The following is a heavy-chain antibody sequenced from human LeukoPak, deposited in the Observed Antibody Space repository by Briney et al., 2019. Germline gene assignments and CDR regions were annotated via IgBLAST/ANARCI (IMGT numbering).Heavy chain of an antibody. V-gene: IGHV3-23*01. CDR1: GFTFTSST. D-gene: IGHD1-1*01. Sequence: GGSLRLSRATSGFTFTSSTLTWGPQSPGKGLEWVSIINPSGGATFYADSVKGRFTVFRDNSRNTLFLQMQGLRAEDTAVYYCTRRTCRRCASYYSDYWGQGTLVTVSS. CDR3: TRRTCRRCASYYSDY. CDR2: INPSGGAT. J-gene: IGHJ4*02.